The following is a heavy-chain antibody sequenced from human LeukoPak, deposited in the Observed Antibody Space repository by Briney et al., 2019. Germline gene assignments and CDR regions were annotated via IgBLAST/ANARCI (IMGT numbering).Heavy chain of an antibody. J-gene: IGHJ5*02. CDR3: ARVSDLDYYDSSGPNWFDP. CDR2: IIPIFGIA. D-gene: IGHD3-22*01. V-gene: IGHV1-69*04. Sequence: GSSVKVSCKASGGTFSSYVVSWVRQAPGQGLEWLGRIIPIFGIANYAQKFQGRVTITADKSTSTAYMELSSLRSEDTAVYYCARVSDLDYYDSSGPNWFDPWGQGTLVTVSS. CDR1: GGTFSSYV.